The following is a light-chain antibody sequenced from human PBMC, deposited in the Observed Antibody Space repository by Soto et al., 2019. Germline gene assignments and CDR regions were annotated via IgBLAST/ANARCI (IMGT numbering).Light chain of an antibody. CDR3: QKYNSALT. CDR2: AAS. J-gene: IGKJ4*01. V-gene: IGKV1-27*01. CDR1: QGISNY. Sequence: DIQMTQSPSSLSASVGDRVTITCRASQGISNYLAWYQQKPGKVPKLLIYAASTLQSGVPSRFSGSGSGTEFTLPISSLQPEDVATYYCQKYNSALTFGGGTKVEIK.